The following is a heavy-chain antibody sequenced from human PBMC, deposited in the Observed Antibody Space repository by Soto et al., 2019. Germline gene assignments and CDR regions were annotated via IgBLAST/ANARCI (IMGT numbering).Heavy chain of an antibody. V-gene: IGHV1-8*01. D-gene: IGHD3-22*01. CDR1: GYTFTSYD. CDR2: MNPNSGNT. J-gene: IGHJ4*02. CDR3: ATSESEVVVTTRSFDY. Sequence: QVQLVQSGAEVKKPGASVKVSCKASGYTFTSYDINWVRQATGHGIEWMGGMNPNSGNTGYAQKFQGRVTMTRNTSISTAYMELSSLRSEDTAVYYCATSESEVVVTTRSFDYWGQGTLVTVSS.